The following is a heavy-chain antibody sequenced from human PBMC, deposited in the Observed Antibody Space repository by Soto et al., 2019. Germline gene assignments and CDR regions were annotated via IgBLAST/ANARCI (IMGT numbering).Heavy chain of an antibody. CDR1: GFSLSTSGVG. J-gene: IGHJ3*02. Sequence: SGPTLVQPTPTLTLTCIFSGFSLSTSGVGVGWIRQPPGKALEWLALIYWDDDKRYSPSLKSRLTITKDTSKNQVVLTMTNMDPVDTATYYCAHICSGGSCYSSYDAFDIWGQGTMVTVSS. V-gene: IGHV2-5*02. CDR3: AHICSGGSCYSSYDAFDI. D-gene: IGHD2-15*01. CDR2: IYWDDDK.